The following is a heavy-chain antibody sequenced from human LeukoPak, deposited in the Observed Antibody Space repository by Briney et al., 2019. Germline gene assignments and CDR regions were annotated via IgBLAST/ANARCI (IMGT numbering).Heavy chain of an antibody. J-gene: IGHJ4*02. CDR2: IYYSGST. CDR3: ARSGYSGYEALDY. Sequence: SETLSLTCTVSGGSISNYYWSWIRQSPGKGLEWIGYIYYSGSTNYNPSLKSQVTISVDTSKNQFSLNPSSVTAADTAVYYYARSGYSGYEALDYWGQGTLVTVSS. D-gene: IGHD5-12*01. CDR1: GGSISNYY. V-gene: IGHV4-59*01.